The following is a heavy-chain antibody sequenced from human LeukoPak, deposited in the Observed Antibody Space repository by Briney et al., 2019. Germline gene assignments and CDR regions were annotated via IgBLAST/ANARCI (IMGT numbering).Heavy chain of an antibody. CDR3: AKDTYHAGSSHFDH. CDR2: ISGSGGST. CDR1: GFTFSSYA. D-gene: IGHD3-10*01. J-gene: IGHJ4*02. Sequence: GGSLRLSCAASGFTFSSYAMSWVRPAPGKGLEWVSAISGSGGSTYYADSVKGRVTISRDNSENTLYLHMNSLRAEDTAVYYCAKDTYHAGSSHFDHWGQGTLVTVSS. V-gene: IGHV3-23*01.